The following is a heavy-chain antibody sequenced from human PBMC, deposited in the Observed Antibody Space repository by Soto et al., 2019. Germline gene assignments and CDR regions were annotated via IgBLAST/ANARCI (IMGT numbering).Heavy chain of an antibody. CDR2: MNPNSGNA. V-gene: IGHV1-8*01. Sequence: ASVKVSCKACGYTFTTSDINWVRQATGQGLEWLGRMNPNSGNAGYAQKFQGRVTMTRDTSISTAYMELSSLRSEDTAVYYCARGGITGTTVRYYYYGMDVWGQGTTVTVSS. CDR1: GYTFTTSD. D-gene: IGHD1-7*01. CDR3: ARGGITGTTVRYYYYGMDV. J-gene: IGHJ6*02.